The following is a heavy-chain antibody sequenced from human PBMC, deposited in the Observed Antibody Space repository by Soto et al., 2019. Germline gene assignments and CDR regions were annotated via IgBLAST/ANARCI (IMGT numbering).Heavy chain of an antibody. V-gene: IGHV4-31*03. J-gene: IGHJ4*02. CDR2: RYYSEST. CDR3: ARTKCSGGSCYSWSLDY. D-gene: IGHD2-15*01. CDR1: GGSITTGGYY. Sequence: TLSLTCTVSGGSITTGGYYWSWIRQLPGKGLEWIGHRYYSESTYYNPSLKSRVSISLDTSKNQFSLKLSFVTAADTAMYYCARTKCSGGSCYSWSLDYWGQGTPVTVPQ.